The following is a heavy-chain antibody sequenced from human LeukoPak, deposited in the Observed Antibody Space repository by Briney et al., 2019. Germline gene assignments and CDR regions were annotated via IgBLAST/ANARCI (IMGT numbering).Heavy chain of an antibody. D-gene: IGHD6-19*01. J-gene: IGHJ1*01. CDR2: IYYSGST. Sequence: SETLSLTCTISGGSISYSFWSWIRQAPGKGLEWIGYIYYSGSTNYNPSFKSRVTMSVDTSKNQFSLRLNSVTAADTAMYHCARHGRGSGPFQLWGQGTQVTVSS. V-gene: IGHV4-59*08. CDR3: ARHGRGSGPFQL. CDR1: GGSISYSF.